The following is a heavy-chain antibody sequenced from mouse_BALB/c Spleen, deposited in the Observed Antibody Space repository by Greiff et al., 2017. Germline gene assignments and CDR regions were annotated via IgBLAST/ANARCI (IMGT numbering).Heavy chain of an antibody. CDR2: ILPGSGST. Sequence: QVHVKQSGAELMKPWATVKISCKATGYTFSSYWIEWVKQRPGHGLEWIGEILPGSGSTNYNEKFKGKATFTADTSTNTAYMQLSSLTSEDAAVYYCARGNYRYKGDAMDYWGQGTSVTVSS. CDR1: GYTFSSYW. CDR3: ARGNYRYKGDAMDY. V-gene: IGHV1-9*01. D-gene: IGHD2-14*01. J-gene: IGHJ4*01.